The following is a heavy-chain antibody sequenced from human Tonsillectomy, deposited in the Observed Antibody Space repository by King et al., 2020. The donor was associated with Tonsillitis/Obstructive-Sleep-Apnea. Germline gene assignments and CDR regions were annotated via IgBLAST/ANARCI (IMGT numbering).Heavy chain of an antibody. CDR3: AKGALFDFWVGQVFDYFDY. D-gene: IGHD3-3*01. Sequence: VQLVESGGGLVQTGGSLRLSCAASGFTFSSYAMSWVRQAPGKGLEWVSAISSSGGSTYYADSVKGRFTISRDNSKNTLSLQMNSLRAEDTAVYYCAKGALFDFWVGQVFDYFDYWGQGTLVTVSS. J-gene: IGHJ4*02. CDR1: GFTFSSYA. CDR2: ISSSGGST. V-gene: IGHV3-23*04.